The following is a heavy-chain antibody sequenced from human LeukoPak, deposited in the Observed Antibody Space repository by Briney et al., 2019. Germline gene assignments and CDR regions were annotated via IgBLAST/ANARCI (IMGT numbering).Heavy chain of an antibody. CDR2: FYYSGTT. CDR1: GGSISSSSYY. CDR3: AKEQRTYSSGWYDY. Sequence: PSETLSLTCTVSGGSISSSSYYWGWIRQPRGKDLEWIGTFYYSGTTYYNPSLKSRVTISVDTSKNQLSLKLSSVTAADTAVYYCAKEQRTYSSGWYDYWGQGTLVTVSS. D-gene: IGHD6-19*01. V-gene: IGHV4-39*07. J-gene: IGHJ4*02.